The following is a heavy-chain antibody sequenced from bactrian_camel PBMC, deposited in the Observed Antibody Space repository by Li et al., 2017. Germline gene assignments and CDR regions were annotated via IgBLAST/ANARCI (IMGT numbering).Heavy chain of an antibody. Sequence: QVQLVESGGGSVQAGGSLRLSCAASGYDYSPNYMVMGWFRQGTGKEREGLAVIYTAGGSTYYADSVKGRLTISKDNAKSTVYLQMNTLKPEDTAVYYRAGAAPDYGGNCQRGRRSLITGARGPRSPSP. CDR1: GYDYSPNYMV. D-gene: IGHD2*01. J-gene: IGHJ6*01. CDR3: AGAAPDYGGNCQRGRRSLIT. CDR2: IYTAGGST. V-gene: IGHV3S54*01.